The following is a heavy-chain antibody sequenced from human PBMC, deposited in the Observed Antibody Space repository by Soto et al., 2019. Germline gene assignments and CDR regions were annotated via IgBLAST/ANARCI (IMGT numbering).Heavy chain of an antibody. D-gene: IGHD6-13*01. Sequence: SETLSLTCAVSGGSISSYSWSWIRQSPGKGLEWIGNIYYRGRTNYNPSLKSRVTISVDTSKNQFSLKVRSVTAADTAVYYCASLYSIKDHGLDVWGQGTTVTVSS. CDR1: GGSISSYS. CDR2: IYYRGRT. V-gene: IGHV4-59*01. CDR3: ASLYSIKDHGLDV. J-gene: IGHJ6*02.